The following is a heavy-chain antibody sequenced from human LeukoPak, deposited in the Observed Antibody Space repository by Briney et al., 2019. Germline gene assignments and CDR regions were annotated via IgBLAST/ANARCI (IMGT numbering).Heavy chain of an antibody. V-gene: IGHV3-48*03. CDR2: ISSSGSTI. CDR1: GFTFSSYE. J-gene: IGHJ5*02. Sequence: GGSLRLSCAASGFTFSSYEMNWVRQAPGKGLEWVSYISSSGSTIYYADSVKGRFTISRDNAKNSLYLQMNSLRAEDTAVYYCAREAVASGPYSSSSGWFDPWGQGTLVTVSS. CDR3: AREAVASGPYSSSSGWFDP. D-gene: IGHD6-13*01.